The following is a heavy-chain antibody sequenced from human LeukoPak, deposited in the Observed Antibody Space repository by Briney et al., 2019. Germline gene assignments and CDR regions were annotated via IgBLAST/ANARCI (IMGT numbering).Heavy chain of an antibody. V-gene: IGHV1-69*05. Sequence: ASVTVSCKASGGTFSSYAISWVRQAPGQGLEWMGGIIPIFGTANYAQKFQGRVTITTDESTSTAYMELSSLRSEDTAVYYCARGTPHAFDIWGQGTMVTVSS. D-gene: IGHD1-7*01. CDR2: IIPIFGTA. CDR1: GGTFSSYA. CDR3: ARGTPHAFDI. J-gene: IGHJ3*02.